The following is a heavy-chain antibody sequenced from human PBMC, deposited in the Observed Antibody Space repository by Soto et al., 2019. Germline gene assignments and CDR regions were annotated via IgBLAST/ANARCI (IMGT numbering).Heavy chain of an antibody. CDR1: GGSFSGYY. V-gene: IGHV4-34*01. D-gene: IGHD4-17*01. Sequence: SETLSLTCAVYGGSFSGYYWSWIRQPPGKGLEWIGEINHSGSTNYNPSLKSRVTISVDTSKNQFSLKLSSVTAADTAVYYCARGPTVTTSFDYWGRGTLVTVSS. J-gene: IGHJ4*02. CDR3: ARGPTVTTSFDY. CDR2: INHSGST.